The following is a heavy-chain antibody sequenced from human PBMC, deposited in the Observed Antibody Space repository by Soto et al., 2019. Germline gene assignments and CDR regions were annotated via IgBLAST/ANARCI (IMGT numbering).Heavy chain of an antibody. Sequence: ASVKLCCKTSGYTFVDHYLYWVRQAPGQGLEWMGWINPRNGDKKYAQKLQGRVTMTRDTTITTTYMDLSALTSDDTAVYYCARGEVTLFEFMYVW. CDR1: GYTFVDHY. CDR2: INPRNGDK. CDR3: ARGEVTLFEFMYV. V-gene: IGHV1-2*02. D-gene: IGHD2-21*02. J-gene: IGHJ6*01.